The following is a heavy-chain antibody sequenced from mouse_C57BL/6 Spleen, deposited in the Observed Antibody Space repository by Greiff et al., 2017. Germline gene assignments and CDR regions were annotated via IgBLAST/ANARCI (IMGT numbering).Heavy chain of an antibody. V-gene: IGHV1-82*01. CDR3: ASLPDY. Sequence: QVQLKQSGPELVKPGASVKISCKASGYAFSSSWMNWVEQRPGKGLEWIGRIYPGDGDTNYNGKFKGQATLTADKSSSTAYMQLSSLTSEDSAVYFCASLPDYWGQGTTLTVSS. J-gene: IGHJ2*01. CDR2: IYPGDGDT. CDR1: GYAFSSSW.